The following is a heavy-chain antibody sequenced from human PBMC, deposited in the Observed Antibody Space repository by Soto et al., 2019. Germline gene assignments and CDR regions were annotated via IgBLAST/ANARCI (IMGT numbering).Heavy chain of an antibody. CDR2: TYYRSKWYN. Sequence: KQSQTLSLTCAISGDSVSSNSAAWNWIRQSPSRGLEWLGRTYYRSKWYNDYAVSVKSRITINPDTSKNQFSLQLNSVTPEDTAVYYCARGGGGAPLMTTVTGDAFDIWGQGTMVTVSS. V-gene: IGHV6-1*01. CDR3: ARGGGGAPLMTTVTGDAFDI. D-gene: IGHD4-17*01. CDR1: GDSVSSNSAA. J-gene: IGHJ3*02.